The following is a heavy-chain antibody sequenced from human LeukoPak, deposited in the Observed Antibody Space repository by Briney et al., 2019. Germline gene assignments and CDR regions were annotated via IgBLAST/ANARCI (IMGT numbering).Heavy chain of an antibody. Sequence: GGSLRLSCAASGFTFSTYGMHWVRQAPGKGLEWVAIISYHGDNKYYGDSVKDRFTISRDNSKKMVYLQMNSLRAEDTAVYYCASARELRFLEWFSNWGQGTLVIVSS. CDR1: GFTFSTYG. CDR3: ASARELRFLEWFSN. V-gene: IGHV3-30*03. CDR2: ISYHGDNK. D-gene: IGHD3-3*01. J-gene: IGHJ4*02.